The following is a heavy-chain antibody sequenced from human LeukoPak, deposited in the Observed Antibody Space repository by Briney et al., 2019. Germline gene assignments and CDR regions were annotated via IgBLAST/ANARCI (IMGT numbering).Heavy chain of an antibody. V-gene: IGHV3-7*03. CDR2: IKQDGSEL. CDR1: GFTFSSYW. J-gene: IGHJ6*01. CDR3: ARDPITMVRGVIHAYYYYYGMDV. D-gene: IGHD3-10*01. Sequence: GGSLRLSCAASGFTFSSYWMSWVRQAPGKGLEWVANIKQDGSELYYVDSVKGRFTISRDNAKNSLYLQMNSLRAEDTAVYYCARDPITMVRGVIHAYYYYYGMDVWGQGTTVTVSS.